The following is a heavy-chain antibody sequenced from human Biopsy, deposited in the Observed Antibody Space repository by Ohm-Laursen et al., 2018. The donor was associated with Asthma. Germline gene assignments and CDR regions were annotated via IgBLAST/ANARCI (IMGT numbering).Heavy chain of an antibody. CDR1: GGTFNTYV. Sequence: SSVKVSCKSLGGTFNTYVIGWERKAPGQGLEWMGGINSVFGTTTYPQKFQDRVTITADDSTSTVYMELSSLRSEDTAVYYCARKAGSCISRTCYSLDFWGQGTLVTVSS. CDR3: ARKAGSCISRTCYSLDF. D-gene: IGHD2-2*01. CDR2: INSVFGTT. V-gene: IGHV1-69*01. J-gene: IGHJ4*02.